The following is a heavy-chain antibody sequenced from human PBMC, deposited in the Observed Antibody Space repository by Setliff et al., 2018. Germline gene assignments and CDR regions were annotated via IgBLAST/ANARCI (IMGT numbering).Heavy chain of an antibody. CDR1: GYTFTTYY. Sequence: ASVKVSCKASGYTFTTYYMHWVRQAPGQGLEWMGIISPRGIGTTYAQKFQGRVTMTRDASTSTVYMELSSLRSEDTAVYYCARGGAARSSYYYYMDVWGKGTTVTVSS. J-gene: IGHJ6*03. CDR2: ISPRGIGT. D-gene: IGHD6-6*01. V-gene: IGHV1-46*01. CDR3: ARGGAARSSYYYYMDV.